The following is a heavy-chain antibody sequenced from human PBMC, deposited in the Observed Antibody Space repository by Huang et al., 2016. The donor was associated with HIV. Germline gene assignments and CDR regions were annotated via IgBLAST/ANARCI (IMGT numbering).Heavy chain of an antibody. J-gene: IGHJ4*02. CDR1: GYTFTSYG. CDR2: ISAYNGNR. V-gene: IGHV1-18*04. CDR3: ARALVGAIDY. Sequence: VKVSCKASGYTFTSYGFSWVRQAPGQGLEWMGWISAYNGNRNYAQEFQGRATMTTDTFTTTAYMELRSLRSDDTAVYYCARALVGAIDYWGQGTLVTVSP. D-gene: IGHD1-26*01.